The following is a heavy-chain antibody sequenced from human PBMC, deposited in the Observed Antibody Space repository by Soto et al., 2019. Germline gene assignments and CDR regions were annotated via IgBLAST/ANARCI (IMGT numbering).Heavy chain of an antibody. J-gene: IGHJ4*02. Sequence: QVQLVQSGAEVKKPGASVKVSCKASGYTLTSYGITWVRQAPGQGFEWMGWISAYNGKTNYAQKLQDRVTMTTDTSTSTAYMDLRSLRSDDTAVYYCARDYDSGSYYFDYWGQGTQVTVSS. CDR2: ISAYNGKT. CDR1: GYTLTSYG. CDR3: ARDYDSGSYYFDY. D-gene: IGHD1-26*01. V-gene: IGHV1-18*04.